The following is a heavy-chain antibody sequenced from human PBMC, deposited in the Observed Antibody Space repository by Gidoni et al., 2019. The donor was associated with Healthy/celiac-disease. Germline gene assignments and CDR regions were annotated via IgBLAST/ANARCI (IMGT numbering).Heavy chain of an antibody. CDR2: MNPNSGNT. CDR1: VYTFPSSD. Sequence: QVPLVQSGAEVTQPGASVKVSCQASVYTFPSSDINWLRQATGQGLEWMGWMNPNSGNTGYAQKFQGRVTMTRNTSISTAYMELSSLRSEDTAVYYCARGLLLWFGELLPTAEWYFDLWGRGTLVTVSS. CDR3: ARGLLLWFGELLPTAEWYFDL. V-gene: IGHV1-8*01. J-gene: IGHJ2*01. D-gene: IGHD3-10*01.